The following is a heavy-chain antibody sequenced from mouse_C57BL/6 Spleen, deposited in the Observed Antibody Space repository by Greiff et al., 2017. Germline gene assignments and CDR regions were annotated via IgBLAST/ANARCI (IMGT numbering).Heavy chain of an antibody. Sequence: EVKLVESGGGLVKPGGSLKLSCAASGFTFSDYGMHWVRQAPEKGLEWVAYISSGISTSYYADTWKGRFTISRDNAKNTLFLQMTILRSEDTAMYYSARPGLRYYFDYWGQGTTLTVSS. CDR2: ISSGISTS. CDR1: GFTFSDYG. V-gene: IGHV5-17*01. CDR3: ARPGLRYYFDY. J-gene: IGHJ2*01.